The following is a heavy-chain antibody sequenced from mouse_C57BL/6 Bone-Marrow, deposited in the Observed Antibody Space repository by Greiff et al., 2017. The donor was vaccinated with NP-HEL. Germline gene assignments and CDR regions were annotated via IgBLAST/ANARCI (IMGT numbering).Heavy chain of an antibody. CDR2: IYPRSGNT. J-gene: IGHJ3*01. V-gene: IGHV1-81*01. Sequence: VQLQQSGAELARPGASVKLSCKASGYTFTSYGISWVKQRTGQGLEWIGEIYPRSGNTYYNEKFKGKATLTADKSSSTAYMELRSLTSEDSAVYFCARQPLPAWFAYWGQGTLVTVSA. CDR1: GYTFTSYG. CDR3: ARQPLPAWFAY. D-gene: IGHD6-1*01.